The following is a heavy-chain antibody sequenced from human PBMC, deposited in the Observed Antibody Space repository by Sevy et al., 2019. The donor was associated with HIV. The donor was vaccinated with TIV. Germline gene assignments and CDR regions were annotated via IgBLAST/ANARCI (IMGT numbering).Heavy chain of an antibody. V-gene: IGHV3-15*01. D-gene: IGHD7-27*01. Sequence: GGSLRLSCAASGFTFSNVWMSWVRQAPGKGLEWLGRIKSEIDGGTTEYAAPVKGRFTISRDDSEDTLHLQMNSLKTDDTAVYYCATERWGSLDRSVLSLVPHFDNWGQGSLVTVSS. CDR1: GFTFSNVW. CDR2: IKSEIDGGTT. CDR3: ATERWGSLDRSVLSLVPHFDN. J-gene: IGHJ4*02.